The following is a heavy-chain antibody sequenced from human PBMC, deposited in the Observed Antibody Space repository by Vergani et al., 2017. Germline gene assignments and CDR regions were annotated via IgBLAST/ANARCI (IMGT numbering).Heavy chain of an antibody. Sequence: QVQLQESGPGLVKPSETLSLTCTVSGGSISSYYWSWIRQPPGKGLEWIGYIYYSGSTNYNPSLNGRVTISVDPSKNQFSLKLSSVTAADTAVYYCARVPHWNYSYYYYYMDVWGKGTTVTVSS. CDR1: GGSISSYY. D-gene: IGHD1-1*01. CDR2: IYYSGST. J-gene: IGHJ6*03. V-gene: IGHV4-59*01. CDR3: ARVPHWNYSYYYYYMDV.